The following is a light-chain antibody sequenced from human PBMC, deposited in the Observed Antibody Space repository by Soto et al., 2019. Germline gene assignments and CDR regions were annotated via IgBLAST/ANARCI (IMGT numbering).Light chain of an antibody. CDR1: QSVSSSY. CDR3: QPYGSSLFT. J-gene: IGKJ3*01. CDR2: GAS. V-gene: IGKV3-20*01. Sequence: EIVLTQSPGTLSLSPGERATLSCRASQSVSSSYLAWYQQKPGQAPRLLIYGASSRATGIPDRFSGSGSGTDFTLTISRLELEDFAVYYCQPYGSSLFTFGPGTKVDIK.